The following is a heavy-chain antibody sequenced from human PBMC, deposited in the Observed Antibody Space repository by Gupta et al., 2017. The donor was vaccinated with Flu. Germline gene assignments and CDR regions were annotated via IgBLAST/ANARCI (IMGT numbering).Heavy chain of an antibody. V-gene: IGHV3-48*03. CDR1: GFTFSSYE. Sequence: EVKLVESGGGLVQPGGSLSLSCAASGFTFSSYEMNWVRQAPGKGLEWVSYISPSGSSIYYAESVKGRITISRDNAKKSLYLQMNSLRAEDTXVXYCASRXSSSSFYYYGMDVWGQGTTVTISS. J-gene: IGHJ6*02. CDR2: ISPSGSSI. D-gene: IGHD6-6*01. CDR3: ASRXSSSSFYYYGMDV.